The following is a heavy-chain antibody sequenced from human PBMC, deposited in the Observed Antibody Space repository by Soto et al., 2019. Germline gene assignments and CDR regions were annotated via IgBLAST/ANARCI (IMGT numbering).Heavy chain of an antibody. CDR1: GGTFSSYA. V-gene: IGHV1-69*13. CDR2: VIPIFGTA. CDR3: ARRHGTTGTTEVDY. J-gene: IGHJ4*02. D-gene: IGHD1-1*01. Sequence: ASVKVSCKASGGTFSSYAISWVRQAPGQGLEWMGGVIPIFGTANYAQKFQGRVTITADESTSTAYMELSSLRSEDTAVYYCARRHGTTGTTEVDYWGQGTLVTVSS.